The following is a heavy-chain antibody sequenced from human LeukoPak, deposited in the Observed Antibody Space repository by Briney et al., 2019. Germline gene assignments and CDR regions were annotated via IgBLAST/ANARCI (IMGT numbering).Heavy chain of an antibody. D-gene: IGHD1-1*01. CDR3: AKGRSWNWNDVLDY. J-gene: IGHJ4*02. CDR1: GYSFSNHW. CDR2: IYPGDSDT. Sequence: GESLKISCKGSGYSFSNHWIGWVRQMPGKGLEWMGIIYPGDSDTRYSPSFQGQVTISADMSINTAYLQWSSLKASDTAMYYCAKGRSWNWNDVLDYWGPGTLVTVSS. V-gene: IGHV5-51*01.